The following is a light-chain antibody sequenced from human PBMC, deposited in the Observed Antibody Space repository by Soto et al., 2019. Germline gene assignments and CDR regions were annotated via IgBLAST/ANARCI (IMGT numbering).Light chain of an antibody. CDR1: QSVDSN. V-gene: IGKV3-15*01. Sequence: EILMAQSRASLSVSLWAVASIYCRASQSVDSNLAWYQQKPGQAPRLLIYGASTRATGISARFSGSGSGTDFTLTISRLEPEDSAVYYCQHVDDSVTFGQGTRLEIK. CDR2: GAS. J-gene: IGKJ5*01. CDR3: QHVDDSVT.